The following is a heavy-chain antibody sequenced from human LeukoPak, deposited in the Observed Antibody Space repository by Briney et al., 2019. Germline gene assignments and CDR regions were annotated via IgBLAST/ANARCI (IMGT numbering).Heavy chain of an antibody. D-gene: IGHD1-1*01. CDR1: GFTFSRYW. J-gene: IGHJ4*02. Sequence: GGSLRLSCAASGFTFSRYWMTWVRQAPGKGLEWVANVKEDGSENSYVESVKGRFTISRDNAKNSLYLQLNSLRAEDTAVYFCARQRYSDYWGQGTLVTVSS. V-gene: IGHV3-7*01. CDR3: ARQRYSDY. CDR2: VKEDGSEN.